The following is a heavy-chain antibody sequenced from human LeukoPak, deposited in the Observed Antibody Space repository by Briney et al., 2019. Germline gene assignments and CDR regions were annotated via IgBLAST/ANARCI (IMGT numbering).Heavy chain of an antibody. CDR3: ARLITMVRGVIIPGDY. CDR2: IYYSGST. V-gene: IGHV4-39*01. D-gene: IGHD3-10*01. Sequence: SETLSLTCTVSGGSISSGSYYWSWIRQPAGKGLEWIGSIYYSGSTYYNPSLKSRVTISVDTSKNQFSLKLSSVTAADTAVYYCARLITMVRGVIIPGDYWGQGTLVTVSS. J-gene: IGHJ4*02. CDR1: GGSISSGSYY.